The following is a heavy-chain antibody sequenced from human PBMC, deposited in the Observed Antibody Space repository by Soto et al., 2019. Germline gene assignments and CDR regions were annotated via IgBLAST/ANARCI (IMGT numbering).Heavy chain of an antibody. CDR3: AKSAPMDAGEKYYYDF. J-gene: IGHJ4*02. CDR1: GGTFSTFG. D-gene: IGHD4-17*01. CDR2: IIPFFGTA. Sequence: ASVKVSCKASGGTFSTFGISWVRQAPGQGLEWMGGIIPFFGTARYSQKFEDRITITADESTNTVYMDLRSLTSEDTAIYYCAKSAPMDAGEKYYYDFWGQGALVPVYS. V-gene: IGHV1-69*13.